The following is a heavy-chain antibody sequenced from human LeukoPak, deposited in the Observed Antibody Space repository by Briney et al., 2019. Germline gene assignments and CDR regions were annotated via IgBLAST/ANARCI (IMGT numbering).Heavy chain of an antibody. CDR2: IKQDGSEK. Sequence: GGSLRLSCAASGFTFSSYWMSWVRQAPGKGLEWVANIKQDGSEKYYVDSVKGRFTISRDNAKNLLYLQMNSLRAEDTAVYYCARDPGGPGWNYGGYFDYWGQGTLVTVSS. V-gene: IGHV3-7*01. CDR1: GFTFSSYW. D-gene: IGHD1-7*01. J-gene: IGHJ4*02. CDR3: ARDPGGPGWNYGGYFDY.